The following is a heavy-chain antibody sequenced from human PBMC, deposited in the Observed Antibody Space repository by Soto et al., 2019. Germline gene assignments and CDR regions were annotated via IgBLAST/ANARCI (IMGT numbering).Heavy chain of an antibody. D-gene: IGHD2-2*01. Sequence: QLQLQESGPGLVKASETLSLTCNVSGGSISSSRSYWAWIRQPPGKGLEWIANIFYSGSTYYNPSLASRVTVSVDTSKNQFSLKLSSVTAAATDVYYCARQTTTADIDLWIDPWGQGTLVTISS. J-gene: IGHJ5*02. V-gene: IGHV4-39*01. CDR2: IFYSGST. CDR3: ARQTTTADIDLWIDP. CDR1: GGSISSSRSY.